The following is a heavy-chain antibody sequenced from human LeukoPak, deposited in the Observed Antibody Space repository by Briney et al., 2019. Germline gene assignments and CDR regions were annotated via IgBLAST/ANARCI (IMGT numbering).Heavy chain of an antibody. J-gene: IGHJ4*02. V-gene: IGHV3-48*03. CDR3: ARDGKGLAYYFDY. Sequence: GGSLRLSCAASGFTFSSYEMNWVRQAPGKGLEWVSYISSSGSTIYYADSVRGRFTISRDNAKNSLYLQMNSLRAEDTAVYYCARDGKGLAYYFDYWGQGTLVTVSS. CDR1: GFTFSSYE. CDR2: ISSSGSTI. D-gene: IGHD6-19*01.